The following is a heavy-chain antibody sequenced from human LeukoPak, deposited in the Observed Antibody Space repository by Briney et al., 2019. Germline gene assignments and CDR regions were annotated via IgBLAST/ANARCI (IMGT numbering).Heavy chain of an antibody. D-gene: IGHD3-10*01. CDR2: ISGSGGNA. V-gene: IGHV3-23*01. Sequence: GGSLRLSCAASGFTFSRYAMSWVRQAPGKGLEWVSAISGSGGNAYYADSVKGRFTISRDNSKNMLYLQMNSLRAEDTALYYCAKSRITMVRGVIGGGTLDYWGQGTLVTVSS. J-gene: IGHJ4*02. CDR3: AKSRITMVRGVIGGGTLDY. CDR1: GFTFSRYA.